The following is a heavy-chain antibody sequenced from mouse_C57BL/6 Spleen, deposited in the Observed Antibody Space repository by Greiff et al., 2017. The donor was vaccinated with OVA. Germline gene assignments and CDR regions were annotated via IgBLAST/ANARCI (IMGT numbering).Heavy chain of an antibody. CDR1: GYTFTSYW. J-gene: IGHJ4*01. CDR3: ARRRYGNSMDD. V-gene: IGHV1-69*01. D-gene: IGHD2-10*02. Sequence: QVQLQQPGAELVMPGASVKLSCKASGYTFTSYWMHWVKQRPGQGLEWIGEIDPSDSYTNYNQKFKGKSTLTVDKSSSTAYMQLSSLTSEDSAVYYCARRRYGNSMDDWGQGTSVTVSS. CDR2: IDPSDSYT.